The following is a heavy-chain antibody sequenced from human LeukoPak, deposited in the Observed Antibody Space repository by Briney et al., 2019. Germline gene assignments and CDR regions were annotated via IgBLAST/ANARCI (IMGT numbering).Heavy chain of an antibody. D-gene: IGHD7-27*01. Sequence: GGSLRLSCAASGFSFDDYAMRWVRQVPEKGLEWVSLITWDGGSTYYADSVKGRFAISRDNSKNSLYLQMNSLRVEDTPLYHCAKEKRQNWGHHSHYYYMDVWGKGTPVTVSS. CDR1: GFSFDDYA. J-gene: IGHJ6*03. V-gene: IGHV3-43D*03. CDR2: ITWDGGST. CDR3: AKEKRQNWGHHSHYYYMDV.